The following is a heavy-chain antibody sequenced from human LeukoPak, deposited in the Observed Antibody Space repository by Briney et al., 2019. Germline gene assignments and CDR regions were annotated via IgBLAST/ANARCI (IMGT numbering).Heavy chain of an antibody. Sequence: GGSLRHSYAPSGFTFGSYDMHWVRQATGKGLEWVSAIGTAGDTYYPGSVKGRFTISRENAKNSLYLQMNSLRAGDTAVYYCARGRWFGELSYNWFDPWGQGTLVTVSS. V-gene: IGHV3-13*01. CDR1: GFTFGSYD. CDR2: IGTAGDT. J-gene: IGHJ5*02. CDR3: ARGRWFGELSYNWFDP. D-gene: IGHD3-10*01.